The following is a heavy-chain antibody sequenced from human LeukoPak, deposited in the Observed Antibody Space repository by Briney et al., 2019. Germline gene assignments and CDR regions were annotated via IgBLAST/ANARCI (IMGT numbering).Heavy chain of an antibody. V-gene: IGHV3-43*02. D-gene: IGHD6-19*01. CDR1: GFTFDDYA. Sequence: GGSLRLSCAASGFTFDDYAMHWVRQAPDKGLEWVALICGDGGNTYYADSVKGRFTISRDNSKNSLYLQMNRLRTEDTALYFCAKDPIAVAGTGWFDPWGQGTLVTVSS. J-gene: IGHJ5*02. CDR2: ICGDGGNT. CDR3: AKDPIAVAGTGWFDP.